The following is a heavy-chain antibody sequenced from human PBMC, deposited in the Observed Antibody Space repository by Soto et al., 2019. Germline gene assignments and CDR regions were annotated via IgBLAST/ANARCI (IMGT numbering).Heavy chain of an antibody. CDR2: ISPTSSTI. CDR1: GFTFSSNS. V-gene: IGHV3-48*02. CDR3: ARGANWFDP. Sequence: ESGGGLVQPGESLRLSCAASGFTFSSNSMNWVRQAPGKGLEWVSYISPTSSTIYYADSVKGRFTISRDNAKNSLYLQMNSLRDEDTAVYYCARGANWFDPWGQGTLVTVSS. J-gene: IGHJ5*02.